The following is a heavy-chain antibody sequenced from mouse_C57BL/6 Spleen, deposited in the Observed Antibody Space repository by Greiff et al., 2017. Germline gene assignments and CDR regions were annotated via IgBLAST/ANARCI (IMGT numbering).Heavy chain of an antibody. Sequence: VQLQQSGPGLVQPSQSLSIPCTVSGFSLTSYGVHWVRQSPGKGLEWLGVIWSGGSTDYNDAFISRLSISKDNSKSQVFFKMNSLQADDTAIYYCARNKRGAMDYWGKGTSVTVSS. CDR1: GFSLTSYG. V-gene: IGHV2-2*01. CDR2: IWSGGST. J-gene: IGHJ4*01. CDR3: ARNKRGAMDY.